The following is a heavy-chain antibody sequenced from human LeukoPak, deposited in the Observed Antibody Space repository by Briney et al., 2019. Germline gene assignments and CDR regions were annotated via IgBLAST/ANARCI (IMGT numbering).Heavy chain of an antibody. D-gene: IGHD4-17*01. J-gene: IGHJ5*02. CDR3: ARDRAVTTKNWFDP. Sequence: PGGSLRLSCAASGFTFSRYSMNWVRQAPGKGLEWVSYISSSSSTIYYADSVKGRFTISRDNAKNSLYLQMNSLRDEDTAVYYCARDRAVTTKNWFDPWGQGTLVTVSS. V-gene: IGHV3-48*02. CDR1: GFTFSRYS. CDR2: ISSSSSTI.